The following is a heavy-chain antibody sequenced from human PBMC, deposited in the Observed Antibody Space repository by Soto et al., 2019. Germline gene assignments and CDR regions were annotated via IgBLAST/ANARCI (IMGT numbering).Heavy chain of an antibody. Sequence: ASVKVSCKASGYTFTSYDINWVRQAPGQRLEWMGWVNAGNGNTKYSQKFQGRLTITRDTSASTAYMELSSLISEDTAVIYCARVTAMVAGPFDYWGRGTQVTVSS. J-gene: IGHJ4*02. CDR3: ARVTAMVAGPFDY. D-gene: IGHD5-18*01. V-gene: IGHV1-3*01. CDR1: GYTFTSYD. CDR2: VNAGNGNT.